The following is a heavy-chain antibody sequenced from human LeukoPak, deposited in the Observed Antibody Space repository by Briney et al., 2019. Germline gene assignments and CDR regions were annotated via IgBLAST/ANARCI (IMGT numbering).Heavy chain of an antibody. CDR3: AATYYDYVWGIYRYTIDY. D-gene: IGHD3-16*02. V-gene: IGHV4-4*07. CDR2: IYTSGST. J-gene: IGHJ4*02. Sequence: PSETLSLTCTVSGGSISSYYWSWIRQPPGKGLEWIGRIYTSGSTNYNPSLKSRVTMSVDTSKNQFSLKLSSVTAADTAVYYCAATYYDYVWGIYRYTIDYWGQGTLVTVSS. CDR1: GGSISSYY.